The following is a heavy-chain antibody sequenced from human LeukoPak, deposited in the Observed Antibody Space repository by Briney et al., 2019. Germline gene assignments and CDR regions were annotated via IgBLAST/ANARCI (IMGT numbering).Heavy chain of an antibody. CDR1: GYSISSGYY. Sequence: SETLSLTCAVSGYSISSGYYWGWIRQPPGKGLEWIGSIYHSGSTYYNPSLKSRVTMSLDTSKNQFSLKLSSVTAADTAVYYCARTEVATRPACWFDPWGQGTLVTVSS. D-gene: IGHD5-12*01. J-gene: IGHJ5*02. CDR3: ARTEVATRPACWFDP. V-gene: IGHV4-38-2*01. CDR2: IYHSGST.